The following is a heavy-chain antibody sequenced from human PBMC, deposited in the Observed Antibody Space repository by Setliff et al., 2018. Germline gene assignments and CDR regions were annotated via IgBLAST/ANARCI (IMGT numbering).Heavy chain of an antibody. J-gene: IGHJ4*02. D-gene: IGHD3-10*01. V-gene: IGHV4-59*08. CDR1: GGSISSYY. CDR3: ARHVNYGSGSYYTPHYFDY. Sequence: PSETLSLTCTVSGGSISSYYWIWIRQPPGKGLEWIGYIYSSGRTNYNPSLKSRVTLSVDTSNNQFSLKVSSVTAADTAVYYCARHVNYGSGSYYTPHYFDYWGQGTLVTVSS. CDR2: IYSSGRT.